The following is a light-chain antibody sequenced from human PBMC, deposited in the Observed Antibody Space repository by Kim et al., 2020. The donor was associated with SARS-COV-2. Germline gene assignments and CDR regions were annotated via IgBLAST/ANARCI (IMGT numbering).Light chain of an antibody. V-gene: IGKV1-5*03. CDR3: QQYNTYS. CDR2: KAS. Sequence: DIQMTQSPSTLSASVGDRVTITCRASQSISSWLAWYQQKPGKAPKLLIYKASTLESGLPSRFSGSGSGTEFTLTISSLQPDDFATYYFQQYNTYSFGQGTKLEI. CDR1: QSISSW. J-gene: IGKJ2*01.